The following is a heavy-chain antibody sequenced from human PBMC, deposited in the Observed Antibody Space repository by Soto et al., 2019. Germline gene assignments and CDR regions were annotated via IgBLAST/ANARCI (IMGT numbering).Heavy chain of an antibody. CDR1: GDSIKSGNHS. V-gene: IGHV4-30-4*01. D-gene: IGHD3-9*01. J-gene: IGHJ6*02. Sequence: SETLSITCTVSGDSIKSGNHSYTRIRQPTGKGLEWIGYISYTGSTYYSPSLKSRFTISVDTSKDQFSLKLNSVTAADTAVYYSASVDTLTVYGCMDVWGQGTTVT. CDR2: ISYTGST. CDR3: ASVDTLTVYGCMDV.